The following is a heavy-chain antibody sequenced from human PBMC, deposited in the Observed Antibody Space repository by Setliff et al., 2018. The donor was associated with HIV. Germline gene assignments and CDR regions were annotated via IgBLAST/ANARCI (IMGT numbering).Heavy chain of an antibody. D-gene: IGHD3-10*01. CDR3: ARGGTMVRGVDY. V-gene: IGHV4-39*01. CDR1: GGSINSGNNY. CDR2: IYYSGTT. J-gene: IGHJ4*02. Sequence: SETLSLTCTVSGGSINSGNNYWGWIRQHPGKGLEWIGFIYYSGTTYYNPSLKSRVTISVDTSKNQFSLKLRSVTAADTAVYYCARGGTMVRGVDYWGQGTLVTVSS.